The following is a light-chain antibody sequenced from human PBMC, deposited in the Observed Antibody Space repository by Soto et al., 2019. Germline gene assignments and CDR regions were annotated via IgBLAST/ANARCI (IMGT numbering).Light chain of an antibody. CDR2: YAS. CDR3: QQNDNLPPLT. J-gene: IGKJ4*01. Sequence: DIQMTQSPSSLSASVGDRVTITCQASRDISNYLNWYQHKPGKVPKLLIYYASKLETGVPSRFGGSGSGTDFPFTLSRLQPEDVATYYCQQNDNLPPLTFGGGTKVEIK. V-gene: IGKV1-33*01. CDR1: RDISNY.